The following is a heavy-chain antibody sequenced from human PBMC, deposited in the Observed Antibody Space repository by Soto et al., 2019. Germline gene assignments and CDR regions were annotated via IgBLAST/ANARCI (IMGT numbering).Heavy chain of an antibody. CDR2: IRSKAYGGTT. V-gene: IGHV3-49*04. Sequence: PGGSLRLSCTASGFTFGDYAMSRVRQAPGKGLEWVGFIRSKAYGGTTEYAASVKGRFTISRDDSKSIAYLQMNSLKTEDTAVYYCTRDRNFWSGLYYYGMDVWGQGTTVTV. D-gene: IGHD3-3*01. CDR3: TRDRNFWSGLYYYGMDV. CDR1: GFTFGDYA. J-gene: IGHJ6*02.